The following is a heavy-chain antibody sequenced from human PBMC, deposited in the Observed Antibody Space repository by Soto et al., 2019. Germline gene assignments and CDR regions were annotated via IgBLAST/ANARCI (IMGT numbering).Heavy chain of an antibody. CDR3: ARGGAIADFDLDS. CDR1: DGSISSDYYY. V-gene: IGHV4-30-4*01. Sequence: QVPLQESGPGLVKPSETLSLTCTVSDGSISSDYYYWSWIRQPPGRGLGSVGYIYYSGRTYYNPAVKSRVFMSVDTSKNQFSLGLSSVTAADTAVYYCARGGAIADFDLDSWGQGIVVSVSS. J-gene: IGHJ4*02. D-gene: IGHD1-26*01. CDR2: IYYSGRT.